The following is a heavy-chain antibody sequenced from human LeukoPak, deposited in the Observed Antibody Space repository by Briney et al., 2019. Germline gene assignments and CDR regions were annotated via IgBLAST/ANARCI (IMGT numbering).Heavy chain of an antibody. CDR3: ARGMSLWFGGYYYYYYYMDV. Sequence: SETLSLTCTVSGGSISSFYWSWIRQPAGKGLEWIGRIYTSENTNYNPSLKSRVTISVDTSKNQFSLKLSSVTAADTAVYYCARGMSLWFGGYYYYYYYMDVWGKGTTVTVSS. D-gene: IGHD3-10*01. CDR1: GGSISSFY. V-gene: IGHV4-4*07. J-gene: IGHJ6*03. CDR2: IYTSENT.